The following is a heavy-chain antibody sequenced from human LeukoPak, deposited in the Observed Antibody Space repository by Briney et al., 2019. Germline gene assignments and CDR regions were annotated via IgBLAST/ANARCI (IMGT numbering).Heavy chain of an antibody. V-gene: IGHV4-59*12. J-gene: IGHJ3*01. CDR3: AREYSSSSGRRAFDF. Sequence: SETLSLTCTVSGGSICIYYWNWIRHPPGKGLEWIGYIYYSGSTNYNPSLKSRVTTLVDTSKNQFSLRLSSVTAADKAVYYCAREYSSSSGRRAFDFWGQGTMVTVSS. D-gene: IGHD6-6*01. CDR1: GGSICIYY. CDR2: IYYSGST.